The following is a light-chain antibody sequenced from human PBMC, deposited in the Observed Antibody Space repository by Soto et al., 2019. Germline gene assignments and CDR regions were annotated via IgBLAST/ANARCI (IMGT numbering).Light chain of an antibody. CDR1: SSNIGSST. J-gene: IGLJ1*01. CDR3: AAWDGTLTDYV. V-gene: IGLV1-44*01. CDR2: SNS. Sequence: QSVLTQPPSASGTPGQRVTISCSGSSSNIGSSTVNWYQQLPGTAPKSLIYSNSQRPSGVPDRFSGSKSGTSASLAISGLQSEDEADYYCAAWDGTLTDYVFGTGTKVPVL.